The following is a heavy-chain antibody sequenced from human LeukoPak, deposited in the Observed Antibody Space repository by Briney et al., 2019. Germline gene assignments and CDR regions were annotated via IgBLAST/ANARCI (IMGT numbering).Heavy chain of an antibody. CDR1: GGSFSGYY. D-gene: IGHD2/OR15-2a*01. J-gene: IGHJ4*02. V-gene: IGHV4-34*01. Sequence: PSEILSLTCAVYGGSFSGYYWAWIRQPPGKGLEWIGEINHSGSTTYNPSLKSRVTISVDTSKNQFSLKLSSVTAADTAVYYCARVIDYWGQGTLVTVSS. CDR2: INHSGST. CDR3: ARVIDY.